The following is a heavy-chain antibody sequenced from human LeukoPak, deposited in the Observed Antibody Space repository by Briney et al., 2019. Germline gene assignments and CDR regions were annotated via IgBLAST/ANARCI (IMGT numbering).Heavy chain of an antibody. CDR1: GYTFASHY. V-gene: IGHV1-46*01. Sequence: ASVKVSCKASGYTFASHYMHWVRQAPGQGLEWMGVINPSGGSPTYAQKFQGRVNMTRDTSTSTVYMELSSLRSEDTAMYYCARKYSYNSGGLDHWGQGALVTVPS. J-gene: IGHJ4*02. CDR3: ARKYSYNSGGLDH. D-gene: IGHD6-19*01. CDR2: INPSGGSP.